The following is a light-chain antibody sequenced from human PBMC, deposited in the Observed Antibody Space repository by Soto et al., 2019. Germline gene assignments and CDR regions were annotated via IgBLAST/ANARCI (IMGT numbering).Light chain of an antibody. CDR2: GVS. V-gene: IGKV3-20*01. Sequence: EVVLTQSPGTLSLSPGERATLSCRTSQSVSASQLAWYQQKPGQAPRLPIYGVSNRATSIPDRFSGSGSGTHFTLTIDRLEPEDFAVYYCQQYTDWPWGTFGGGTKVDIK. CDR1: QSVSASQ. J-gene: IGKJ4*01. CDR3: QQYTDWPWGT.